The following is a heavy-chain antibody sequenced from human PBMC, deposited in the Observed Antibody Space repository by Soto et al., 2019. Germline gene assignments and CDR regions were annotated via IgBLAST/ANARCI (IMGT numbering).Heavy chain of an antibody. V-gene: IGHV3-21*01. J-gene: IGHJ4*02. Sequence: EVQLVESGGGLVRPGGSLRLSCAASGFTFSRYSMNWVRQAPGKGLEWVSSISSTTNYIYYADSMKGRFTVSRDNAKNSVYLDMNSLSAEDTAVYYCARESEDITSNFDYSGQGTLVTVSS. CDR1: GFTFSRYS. CDR2: ISSTTNYI. CDR3: ARESEDITSNFDY.